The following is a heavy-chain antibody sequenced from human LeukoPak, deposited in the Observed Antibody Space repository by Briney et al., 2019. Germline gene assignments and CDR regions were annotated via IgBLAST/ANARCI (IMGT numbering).Heavy chain of an antibody. CDR2: ISNSGTYK. Sequence: GGSLRLSCSASGFTFTSYSMNWVRQAPGKGLEWVSSISNSGTYKFYADSVKGRFTISRDNAKNSLYLQMNSLRAEDTAVYYCASDPGGVGVDYWGQGTLVTVSS. J-gene: IGHJ4*02. CDR1: GFTFTSYS. CDR3: ASDPGGVGVDY. V-gene: IGHV3-21*01. D-gene: IGHD3-16*01.